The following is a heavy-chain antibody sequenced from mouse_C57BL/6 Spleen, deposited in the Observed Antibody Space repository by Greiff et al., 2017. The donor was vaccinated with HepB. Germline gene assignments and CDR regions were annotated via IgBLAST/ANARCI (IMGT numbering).Heavy chain of an antibody. CDR2: INPSTGGT. CDR3: ARGDNYGSVYFYV. J-gene: IGHJ1*03. Sequence: VQLQQSGPELVKPGASVKISCKASGYSFTGYYMNWVKQSPEKSLEWIGEINPSTGGTTYNQKFKAKATLTVDKSSSTAYMQLKSLTSEDSAVYYCARGDNYGSVYFYVWGTGTTVTVSA. CDR1: GYSFTGYY. D-gene: IGHD1-1*01. V-gene: IGHV1-42*01.